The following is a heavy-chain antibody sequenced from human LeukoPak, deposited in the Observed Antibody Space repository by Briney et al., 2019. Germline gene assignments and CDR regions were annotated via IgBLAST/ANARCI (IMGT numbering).Heavy chain of an antibody. Sequence: ASVKVSCKASGYTFTGYYMHWVRQAPGQGLEWMGGIIPIFETPNYAQKFQGRVTITADESTSTAYMELSSLRSEDTAVYYCARQATAGTLGMGADYWGPGTLVTVSS. CDR1: GYTFTGYY. CDR3: ARQATAGTLGMGADY. CDR2: IIPIFETP. J-gene: IGHJ4*02. V-gene: IGHV1-69*13. D-gene: IGHD6-13*01.